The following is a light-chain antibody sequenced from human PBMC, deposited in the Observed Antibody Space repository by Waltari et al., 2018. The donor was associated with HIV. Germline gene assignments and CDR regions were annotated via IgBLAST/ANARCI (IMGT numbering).Light chain of an antibody. V-gene: IGKV3-20*01. CDR1: QSVASNY. J-gene: IGKJ2*01. CDR2: GAS. Sequence: VLTQSPGTLSVSPGGSATLSCRASQSVASNYLAWYQQKLGQAPRLLVYGASSRATDIPARFSGSGSGTDFTLTISRLEPEDSAVYYCQQYGRSPYTFGQGTKLEIK. CDR3: QQYGRSPYT.